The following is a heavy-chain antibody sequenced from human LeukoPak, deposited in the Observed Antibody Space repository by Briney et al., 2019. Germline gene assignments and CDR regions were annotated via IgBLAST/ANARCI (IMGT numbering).Heavy chain of an antibody. Sequence: PSETLSLTCAVYSGSFSGYYWSWIRQPPGKGLEWIGEINHSGSTNYNPSLKSRVTISVDTSKNQFSLKLSSVTAADTAVYYCARLYSSSSADYWGQGTLVTVSS. J-gene: IGHJ4*02. D-gene: IGHD6-6*01. CDR2: INHSGST. CDR3: ARLYSSSSADY. CDR1: SGSFSGYY. V-gene: IGHV4-34*01.